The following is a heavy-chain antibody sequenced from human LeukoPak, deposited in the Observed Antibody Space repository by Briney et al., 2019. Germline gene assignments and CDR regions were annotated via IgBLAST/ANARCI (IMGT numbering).Heavy chain of an antibody. J-gene: IGHJ4*02. CDR1: GGSFSGYY. CDR3: ARKWFLYGSGSYSY. Sequence: SETLSLICAVYGGSFSGYYWSWIRQPPGKGLEWIGEINHSGSTNYNPSLKSRVTISVDTSKNQFSLKLSSVTAADTAVYYCARKWFLYGSGSYSYRGQGTLVTVSS. D-gene: IGHD3-10*01. CDR2: INHSGST. V-gene: IGHV4-34*01.